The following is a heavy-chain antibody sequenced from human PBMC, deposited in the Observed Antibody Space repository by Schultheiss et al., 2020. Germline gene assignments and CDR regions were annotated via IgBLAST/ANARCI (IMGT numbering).Heavy chain of an antibody. D-gene: IGHD1-7*01. CDR1: GFTFSSYA. CDR2: IWYDGSNK. CDR3: ARDIRELELRL. V-gene: IGHV3-33*08. J-gene: IGHJ4*02. Sequence: GGSLRLSCAASGFTFSSYAMHWVRQAPGKGLEGLAVIWYDGSNKYYADSVKGRFTISRDNSKNTLYLQMNSLRVEDTAVYYCARDIRELELRLWGQGTLVTVSS.